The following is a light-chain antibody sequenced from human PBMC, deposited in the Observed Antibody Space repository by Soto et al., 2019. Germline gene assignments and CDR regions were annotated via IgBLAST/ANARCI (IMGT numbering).Light chain of an antibody. CDR2: DAS. J-gene: IGKJ4*01. CDR1: QSVRSNY. V-gene: IGKV3-20*01. Sequence: EIVLTQSQDTLSLSPGERATLSCRASQSVRSNYLAWYQQKPGQAPRFLIYDASSRATGIPDRFSGSGSGTDFTLTISRLEPEDFAVYYCQQYGSTPLTFGGGTKVDIK. CDR3: QQYGSTPLT.